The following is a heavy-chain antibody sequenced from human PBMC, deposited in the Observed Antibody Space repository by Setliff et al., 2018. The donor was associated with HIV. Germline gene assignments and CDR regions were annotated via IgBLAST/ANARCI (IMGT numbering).Heavy chain of an antibody. V-gene: IGHV3-30*02. CDR3: AKVRLMFLDDAFDI. J-gene: IGHJ3*02. CDR2: IRFDGYNK. D-gene: IGHD5-12*01. Sequence: GGSLRLSCAASGFTFSNYGMNWVRKAPGKGLEWVAFIRFDGYNKYYADSVKGRFTISRDNSKNTLYLQMNSLGADDMAVYYCAKVRLMFLDDAFDIWGQGTMVTVSS. CDR1: GFTFSNYG.